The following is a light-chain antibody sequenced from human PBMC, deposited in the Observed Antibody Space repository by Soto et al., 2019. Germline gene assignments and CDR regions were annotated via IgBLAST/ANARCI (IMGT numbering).Light chain of an antibody. J-gene: IGKJ3*01. Sequence: DIQMTQSPSSLSASVGDRVTITCRASQSISSYLNWYQQKPGKAPKLLIYAASSLQSGVPSRFSGSGSETDFTLTISSLPPEDFATYYCQQSYSTPRFGPGTKVDIK. CDR1: QSISSY. CDR2: AAS. V-gene: IGKV1-39*01. CDR3: QQSYSTPR.